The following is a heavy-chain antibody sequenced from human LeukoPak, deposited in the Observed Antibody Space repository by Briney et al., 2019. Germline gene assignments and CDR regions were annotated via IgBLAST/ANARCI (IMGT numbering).Heavy chain of an antibody. Sequence: SETLSLTCAVYGGSFSGYYWSWIRQPPGKGLEWIGEINHSGSTNYNPSLKSRVTISVDTSKNQFSLKLSSVTAADTAVYYCAAFRIQLWKRPHSHVLDYWGQGTLVTVSS. CDR2: INHSGST. V-gene: IGHV4-34*01. D-gene: IGHD5-18*01. CDR1: GGSFSGYY. J-gene: IGHJ4*02. CDR3: AAFRIQLWKRPHSHVLDY.